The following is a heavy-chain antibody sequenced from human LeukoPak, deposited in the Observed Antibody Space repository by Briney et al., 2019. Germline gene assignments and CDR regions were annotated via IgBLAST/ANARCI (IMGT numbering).Heavy chain of an antibody. CDR3: ARFETFRRGWFDP. CDR1: GYSFSDYW. J-gene: IGHJ5*02. D-gene: IGHD3-16*01. CDR2: IYPGDSDT. V-gene: IGHV5-51*01. Sequence: GESLKISCQGSGYSFSDYWIGWVRQMPGKGLEWMGIIYPGDSDTRYSPSFQGQVTISADKSISTAYLQWSSLKASDTAMYYCARFETFRRGWFDPWGQGTLVTVSS.